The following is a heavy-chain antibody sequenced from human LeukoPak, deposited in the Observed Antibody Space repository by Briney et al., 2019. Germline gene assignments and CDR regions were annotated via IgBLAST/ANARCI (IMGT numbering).Heavy chain of an antibody. Sequence: GGSLRLSCAASGFTFRSYGMHWVRQAPGKGLDWVAFIRSDGSAKYYADSVKGRFTISRDNSNNTLYLQMNSLRAEDTAVYYCARTITMVRGAEYYFDYWGQGTLVTVSS. CDR2: IRSDGSAK. D-gene: IGHD3-10*01. V-gene: IGHV3-30*02. CDR1: GFTFRSYG. CDR3: ARTITMVRGAEYYFDY. J-gene: IGHJ4*02.